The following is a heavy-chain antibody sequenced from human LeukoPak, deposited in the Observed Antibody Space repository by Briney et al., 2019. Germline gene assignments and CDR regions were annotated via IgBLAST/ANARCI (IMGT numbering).Heavy chain of an antibody. CDR1: GFTFDDYA. D-gene: IGHD6-6*01. V-gene: IGHV3-9*03. CDR3: AKDISSGSSSGFSPLDY. J-gene: IGHJ4*02. Sequence: SGGSLRLSCAASGFTFDDYAMHWVRQAPGKGLEWVSGISWNSGSIGYADSVKGRFTISRDNAKNSLYLQMNSLRAEDMALYYCAKDISSGSSSGFSPLDYWGQGTLVTVSS. CDR2: ISWNSGSI.